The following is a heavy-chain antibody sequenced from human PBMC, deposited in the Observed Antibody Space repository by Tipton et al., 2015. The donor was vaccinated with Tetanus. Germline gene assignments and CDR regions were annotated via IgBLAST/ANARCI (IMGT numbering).Heavy chain of an antibody. CDR2: IYTSGST. CDR3: AKDHGPEITSVAATRYYYCGMDV. CDR1: GGSISSYY. J-gene: IGHJ6*02. V-gene: IGHV4-4*07. D-gene: IGHD2-15*01. Sequence: TLSLTCTVSGGSISSYYWSWIRQPAGKGLEWIGRIYTSGSTNYTPSLKSRVTMSVDTSKNQFSLKLSSVTAADTAVYYCAKDHGPEITSVAATRYYYCGMDVWGQGTTVTVSS.